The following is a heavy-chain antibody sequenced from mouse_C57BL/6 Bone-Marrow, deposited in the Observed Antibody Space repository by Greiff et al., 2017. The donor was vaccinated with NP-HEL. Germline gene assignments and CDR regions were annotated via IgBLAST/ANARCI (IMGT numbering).Heavy chain of an antibody. CDR2: IYPRSGNT. Sequence: VQVVESGAELARPGASVKLSCKASGYTFTSYGISWVKQRTGQGLEWIGEIYPRSGNTYYNEKFKGKATLTADKSSSTAYMELRSLTSEDSAVYFCARSAWLLLHYPRYFDVWGTGTTVTVSS. J-gene: IGHJ1*03. V-gene: IGHV1-81*01. CDR1: GYTFTSYG. D-gene: IGHD2-3*01. CDR3: ARSAWLLLHYPRYFDV.